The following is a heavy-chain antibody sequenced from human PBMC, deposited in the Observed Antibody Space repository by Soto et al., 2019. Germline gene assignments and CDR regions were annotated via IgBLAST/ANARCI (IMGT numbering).Heavy chain of an antibody. V-gene: IGHV3-9*01. J-gene: IGHJ6*02. Sequence: EVQLVESGGGLVQPGRSLRLSCAASGFTFDDYAMHWVRQAPGKGLEWVSGISWNSGSIDYADSVRGRFTISRDNAKNSLYLQMNSLRVEDTALYYCAKDSARRVSDYYVMDVWGQGTTVTVSS. CDR3: AKDSARRVSDYYVMDV. CDR1: GFTFDDYA. D-gene: IGHD6-6*01. CDR2: ISWNSGSI.